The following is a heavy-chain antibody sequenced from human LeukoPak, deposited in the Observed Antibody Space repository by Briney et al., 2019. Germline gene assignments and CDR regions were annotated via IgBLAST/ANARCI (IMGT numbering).Heavy chain of an antibody. CDR3: AKDSGGYYYDSSGYPQGAFDI. V-gene: IGHV4-34*01. CDR2: INHSGST. CDR1: GGSFSGYY. Sequence: PSETLSLTCAVYGGSFSGYYWSWIRQPPGKGLEWIGEINHSGSTNYNPSLKSRVTISVDTSKNQFSLKLSSVTAADTAVYYCAKDSGGYYYDSSGYPQGAFDIWGQGTMVTVSS. D-gene: IGHD3-22*01. J-gene: IGHJ3*02.